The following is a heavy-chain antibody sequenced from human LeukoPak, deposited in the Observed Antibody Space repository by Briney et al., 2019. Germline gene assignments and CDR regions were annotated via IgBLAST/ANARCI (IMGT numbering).Heavy chain of an antibody. V-gene: IGHV3-23*01. CDR1: GFAFSSYA. D-gene: IGHD1-14*01. Sequence: GGSLRLSCAASGFAFSSYAMSWVRQAPGMGLEWVSAISGSGVSTYYSDSVKGRFTISRDNSKNTLYLQMNNLRAEDTAVYYCAKGEGRYEAEYFQHWGQGTLVTVSS. CDR2: ISGSGVST. J-gene: IGHJ1*01. CDR3: AKGEGRYEAEYFQH.